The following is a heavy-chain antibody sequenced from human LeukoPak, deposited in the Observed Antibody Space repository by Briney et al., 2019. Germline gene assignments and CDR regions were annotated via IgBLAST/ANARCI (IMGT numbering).Heavy chain of an antibody. V-gene: IGHV1-8*01. Sequence: ASVKVSCKASGYTFASYDINWVRQGPGQGLEWMGWMNPNSGNTGYAQKFQGRVTMTRNTPISTAYMELSSLRSEDTAVYYCARLPASIAAPFAWGQGTLVTVSS. CDR2: MNPNSGNT. D-gene: IGHD6-13*01. CDR1: GYTFASYD. J-gene: IGHJ5*02. CDR3: ARLPASIAAPFA.